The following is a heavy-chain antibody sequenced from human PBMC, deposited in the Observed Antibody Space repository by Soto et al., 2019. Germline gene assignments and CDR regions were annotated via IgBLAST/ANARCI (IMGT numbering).Heavy chain of an antibody. CDR2: VGSDGGST. Sequence: EVQLLESRGGLVQPGGSLRLSCAASEFTFTSYAMSWVRQAPGKGLEWVSAVGSDGGSTYYADSVRGRFTVSRDNSQNTLYLQMNNLRAEDTAVYYCAKDVCGSGTFCHFDYWGQGTLVTVSS. CDR1: EFTFTSYA. V-gene: IGHV3-23*01. D-gene: IGHD3-10*01. J-gene: IGHJ4*02. CDR3: AKDVCGSGTFCHFDY.